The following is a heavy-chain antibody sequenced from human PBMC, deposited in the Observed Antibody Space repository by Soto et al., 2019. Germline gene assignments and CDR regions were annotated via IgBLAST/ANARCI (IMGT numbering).Heavy chain of an antibody. Sequence: SETLSLTWTVSGGSISSYYWSWIRQPPGKGLEWIGYIYYSGSTNYNPSLKSRVTISVDTSKNQFSLKLSSVTAADTAVYYCAREDSDDSGSYIDYWGQGTLVTVSS. CDR1: GGSISSYY. V-gene: IGHV4-59*01. CDR2: IYYSGST. D-gene: IGHD1-26*01. CDR3: AREDSDDSGSYIDY. J-gene: IGHJ4*02.